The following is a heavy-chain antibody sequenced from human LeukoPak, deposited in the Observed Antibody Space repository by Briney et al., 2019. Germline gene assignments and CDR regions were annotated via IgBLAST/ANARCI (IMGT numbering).Heavy chain of an antibody. Sequence: ASVKVSCKASGYTFTSYDINWVRQATGQGLEWMGWMNPNSGNTGYAQKFQGRVTMTRNTSISTAYMELSRLRSDDTAVYYCARWLRDSGAFDIWGQGTMVTVSS. D-gene: IGHD6-19*01. J-gene: IGHJ3*02. V-gene: IGHV1-8*01. CDR1: GYTFTSYD. CDR3: ARWLRDSGAFDI. CDR2: MNPNSGNT.